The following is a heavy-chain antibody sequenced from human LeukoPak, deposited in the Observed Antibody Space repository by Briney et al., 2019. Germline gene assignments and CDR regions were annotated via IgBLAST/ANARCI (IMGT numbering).Heavy chain of an antibody. J-gene: IGHJ4*02. CDR2: IWYDGSNK. CDR3: AKDLGIAGY. CDR1: GFTFSSYG. Sequence: GRSLRLSCAASGFTFSSYGMHWVRQAPGKGPEWVAVIWYDGSNKYYADSVKGRFTISRDNSKNTLYLQMNSLRAEDTAVYYCAKDLGIAGYWGQGTLVTVSS. V-gene: IGHV3-33*06. D-gene: IGHD6-13*01.